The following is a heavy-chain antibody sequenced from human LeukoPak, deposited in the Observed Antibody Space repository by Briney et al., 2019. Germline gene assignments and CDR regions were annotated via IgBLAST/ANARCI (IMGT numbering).Heavy chain of an antibody. D-gene: IGHD6-13*01. CDR3: AKDLLAAAGDDAFDI. CDR2: ISWSSGSI. CDR1: GFTFDDYA. Sequence: GGSLRLSCAASGFTFDDYAMHWVRQAPGKGLEGFSGISWSSGSIDYADSVKSRFTISRDHANPSLYLQMNSLSAEDTALYYCAKDLLAAAGDDAFDIWGQGTMVTVSS. J-gene: IGHJ3*02. V-gene: IGHV3-9*01.